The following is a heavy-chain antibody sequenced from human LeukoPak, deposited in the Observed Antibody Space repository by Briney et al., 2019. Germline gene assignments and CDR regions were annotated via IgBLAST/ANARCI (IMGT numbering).Heavy chain of an antibody. Sequence: SETLSLTCTVSGGSISSGGYYWSWIRQPPGKGLEWIGYIYYSGSTNYNPSLKSRVTISVDTSKNQFSLKLSSVTAADTAVYYRARAYSSSSGRGFDYWGQGTLVTVSS. J-gene: IGHJ4*02. D-gene: IGHD6-13*01. CDR1: GGSISSGGYY. V-gene: IGHV4-61*08. CDR3: ARAYSSSSGRGFDY. CDR2: IYYSGST.